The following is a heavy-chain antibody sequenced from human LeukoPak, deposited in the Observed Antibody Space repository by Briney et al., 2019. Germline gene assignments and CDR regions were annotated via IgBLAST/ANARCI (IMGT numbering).Heavy chain of an antibody. Sequence: PGGSLRLSCAASGFSFSSYGFHWVRQAPGKGLEWVSAISYDGKNIHYADSVKGRFTISRGNSRNTVYLQMNSLRVEDTAVYYCAKTYSRESGYDSFFHYWGQGTRVTVSS. J-gene: IGHJ4*02. CDR2: ISYDGKNI. CDR1: GFSFSSYG. CDR3: AKTYSRESGYDSFFHY. V-gene: IGHV3-33*06. D-gene: IGHD5-12*01.